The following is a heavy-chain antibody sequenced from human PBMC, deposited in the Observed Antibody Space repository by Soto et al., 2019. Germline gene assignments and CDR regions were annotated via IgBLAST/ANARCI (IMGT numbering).Heavy chain of an antibody. J-gene: IGHJ4*02. Sequence: ASVKVSCKASGYTFTDYYMHWVRQAPGQGLEWMGWINPKTGGTNYVQKFQGRVTMTRDTSITTAYMELSRLRSDDTAVYYCARDVVGSDYYDSWGQGTLVTVSS. CDR2: INPKTGGT. V-gene: IGHV1-2*02. CDR1: GYTFTDYY. D-gene: IGHD1-26*01. CDR3: ARDVVGSDYYDS.